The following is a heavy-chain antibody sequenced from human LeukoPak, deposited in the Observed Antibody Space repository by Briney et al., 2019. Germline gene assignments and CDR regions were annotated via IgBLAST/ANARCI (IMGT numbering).Heavy chain of an antibody. J-gene: IGHJ4*02. D-gene: IGHD2-2*01. CDR2: ISAYNGNT. Sequence: GASVKVSCKASGYTFTSSGISWVRQAPGQGLEWMGWISAYNGNTNYAQKFQGRVTITADKSTSTAYMELSSLRSEDTAVYYCASGEGCSSNSCTLDYWGQGTLVTVSS. V-gene: IGHV1-18*01. CDR3: ASGEGCSSNSCTLDY. CDR1: GYTFTSSG.